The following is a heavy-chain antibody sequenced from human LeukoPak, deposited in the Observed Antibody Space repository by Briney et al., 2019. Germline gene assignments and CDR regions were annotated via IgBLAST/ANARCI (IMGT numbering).Heavy chain of an antibody. CDR1: GFTFSSYW. Sequence: GGSLRLSCAASGFTFSSYWMSWVRQAPGKGLEWVANIKQDGSEKYYVDSVKGRFTISRDNAKNSLYPQMNSLRAEDTAVYYCARNYDFWSGYYTSYYYGMDVWGQGTTVTVSS. V-gene: IGHV3-7*03. D-gene: IGHD3-3*01. J-gene: IGHJ6*02. CDR3: ARNYDFWSGYYTSYYYGMDV. CDR2: IKQDGSEK.